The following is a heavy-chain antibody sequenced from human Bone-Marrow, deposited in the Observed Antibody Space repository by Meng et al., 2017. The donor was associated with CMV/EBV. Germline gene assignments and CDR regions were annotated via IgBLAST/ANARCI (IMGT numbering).Heavy chain of an antibody. D-gene: IGHD1-26*01. J-gene: IGHJ4*02. CDR3: TTGTSKIGSWS. CDR2: IKSKINGGTT. CDR1: GFTFSSYA. Sequence: GGSLRLSCAASGFTFSSYAMSWVRQAPGKGPEWVGRIKSKINGGTTEFAAPVKGRFTISRDDSKSMLYLQMNSLRTEDTAVYYCTTGTSKIGSWSWGQGALVTVSS. V-gene: IGHV3-15*01.